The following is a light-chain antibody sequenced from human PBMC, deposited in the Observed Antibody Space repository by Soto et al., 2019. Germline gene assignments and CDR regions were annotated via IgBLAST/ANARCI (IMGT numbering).Light chain of an antibody. CDR3: QQYYSTPPT. J-gene: IGKJ4*01. Sequence: DIGMTQSPDSLSVSLGERATINFNSSQMFLYSSNNKNYLAWYQQKPGQPPKLLIYWASTRESGVPDRFSGSGSGTDFTLTISSLQAEDVAVYYCQQYYSTPPTFGGGTKVDIK. CDR1: QMFLYSSNNKNY. V-gene: IGKV4-1*01. CDR2: WAS.